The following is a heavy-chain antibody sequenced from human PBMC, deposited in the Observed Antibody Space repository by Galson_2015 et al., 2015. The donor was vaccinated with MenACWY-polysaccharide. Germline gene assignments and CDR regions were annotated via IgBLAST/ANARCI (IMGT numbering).Heavy chain of an antibody. CDR3: ARGAYYYDSSGYSARPDY. D-gene: IGHD3-22*01. CDR1: GFTFTSYD. V-gene: IGHV1-8*01. CDR2: MKPNSGNT. J-gene: IGHJ4*02. Sequence: SVKVSCKASGFTFTSYDINWVRQAAGQGLEWMGWMKPNSGNTGYAQKFQGRVTMTRNTSISTAYMELSSLRSEDTAVYYCARGAYYYDSSGYSARPDYWGQGTLVTVSS.